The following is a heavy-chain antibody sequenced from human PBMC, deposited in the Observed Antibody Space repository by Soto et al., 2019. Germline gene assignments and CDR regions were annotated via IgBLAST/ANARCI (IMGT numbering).Heavy chain of an antibody. Sequence: QVQLVQSGAEVKKPGSSVKVSCKASGGTFSSYAISWVRQAPGQGLEWMGGIIPIFGTANYAQKFQGIVTITADESTSTAYMELSSLRSEDTAVYYCARLIVVVVAATRSYYYYGMDVWGQGTTVTVSS. D-gene: IGHD2-15*01. CDR3: ARLIVVVVAATRSYYYYGMDV. CDR1: GGTFSSYA. CDR2: IIPIFGTA. V-gene: IGHV1-69*12. J-gene: IGHJ6*02.